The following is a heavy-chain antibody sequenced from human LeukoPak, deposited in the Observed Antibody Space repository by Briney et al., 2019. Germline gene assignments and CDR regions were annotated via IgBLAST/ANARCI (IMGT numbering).Heavy chain of an antibody. J-gene: IGHJ6*02. Sequence: GASVKVSCKASGYTFTGYYMHWVRQAPGQGLEWMGWINPNSGGTNYAQKFQGWVTMTRDTSISAAYMELSRLRSDDTAVYYCATGGSAIFGPQEYYGMDVWGQGTTVTVSS. CDR2: INPNSGGT. CDR1: GYTFTGYY. CDR3: ATGGSAIFGPQEYYGMDV. V-gene: IGHV1-2*04. D-gene: IGHD3-3*01.